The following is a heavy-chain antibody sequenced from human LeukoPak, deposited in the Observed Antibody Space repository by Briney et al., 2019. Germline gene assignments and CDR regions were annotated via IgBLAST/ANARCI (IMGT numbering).Heavy chain of an antibody. CDR1: GYTFTAYG. CDR3: SRDDGPFGGVRFDH. Sequence: ASVKVSCRASGYTFTAYGISWVRQAPGQGLEWMGWISANNGNTNYAQKVQGRVTMTRDTSTSTAYMELRSLRYDDTAVYYCSRDDGPFGGVRFDHWGQGTLVTVSS. D-gene: IGHD3-16*01. V-gene: IGHV1-18*01. J-gene: IGHJ4*02. CDR2: ISANNGNT.